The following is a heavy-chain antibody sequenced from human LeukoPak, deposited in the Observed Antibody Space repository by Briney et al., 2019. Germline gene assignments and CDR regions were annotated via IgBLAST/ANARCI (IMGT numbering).Heavy chain of an antibody. CDR2: MNSNSGNT. Sequence: ASVQVSCKASGYTFTSYDINWVRQAPGQGLEWMGWMNSNSGNTGYAQKFQGRVIITRITSISTAYMELSSLRAEDTAVYYCARGASRSFDYWGQGTLVTVSS. CDR1: GYTFTSYD. D-gene: IGHD2-15*01. J-gene: IGHJ4*02. V-gene: IGHV1-8*03. CDR3: ARGASRSFDY.